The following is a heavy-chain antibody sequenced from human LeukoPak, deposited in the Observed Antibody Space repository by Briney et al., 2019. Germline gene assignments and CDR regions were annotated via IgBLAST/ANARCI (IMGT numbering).Heavy chain of an antibody. V-gene: IGHV3-15*01. CDR3: ARVVPPTDYGSGSYFWDPYYFDY. CDR2: IKNKPDGGTS. J-gene: IGHJ4*02. CDR1: GFTFSHAW. Sequence: PGGSLRLSCAASGFTFSHAWMSWVRQAPGKGLELVARIKNKPDGGTSDYTAPVKGRFTISRDNAKSALYLQMSSLRAEDTAVYYCARVVPPTDYGSGSYFWDPYYFDYWGQGTLVTVSS. D-gene: IGHD3-10*01.